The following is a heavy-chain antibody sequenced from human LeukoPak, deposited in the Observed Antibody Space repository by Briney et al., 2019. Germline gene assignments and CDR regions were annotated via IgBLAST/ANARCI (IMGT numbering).Heavy chain of an antibody. CDR2: ISGSGGST. J-gene: IGHJ6*02. Sequence: PGGSLRLSCAASGFTFSSYAMSWVRQAPGKGLEWVSAISGSGGSTYYADSVKGRFTISRDNSKNTLYLQMNSLRAEDTAVYYCAKDQGLVRGRGPTMDVWGQGTTATVSS. V-gene: IGHV3-23*01. CDR3: AKDQGLVRGRGPTMDV. D-gene: IGHD3-10*01. CDR1: GFTFSSYA.